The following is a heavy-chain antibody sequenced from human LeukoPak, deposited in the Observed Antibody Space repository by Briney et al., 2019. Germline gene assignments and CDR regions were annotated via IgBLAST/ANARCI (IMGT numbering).Heavy chain of an antibody. CDR2: IIPILGIA. CDR3: ARVGLYDYGDYGRKTAFDL. D-gene: IGHD4-17*01. V-gene: IGHV1-69*04. J-gene: IGHJ2*01. CDR1: GDTFSSYA. Sequence: SVKVSCKASGDTFSSYAISWVRQAPGQGLEWMGRIIPILGIANYAQKFQGRVMITADKSTSTAYMELSSLRSEDTAVYYCARVGLYDYGDYGRKTAFDLWGRGTLVTVSS.